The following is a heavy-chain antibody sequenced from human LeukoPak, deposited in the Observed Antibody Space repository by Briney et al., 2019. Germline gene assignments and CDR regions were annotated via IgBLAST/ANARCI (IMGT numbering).Heavy chain of an antibody. V-gene: IGHV3-21*01. CDR1: GFTFSSYS. J-gene: IGHJ4*02. CDR2: ISSSSSYI. D-gene: IGHD2-2*01. Sequence: GGSLRLSCAASGFTFSSYSMNWVRQAPGKGLEWVSSISSSSSYIYYADSVKGRFTISRDNAKNTLYLQMNRLRAEDTAVYYCARGLSGYAGSLGYWGQGTLVTVSA. CDR3: ARGLSGYAGSLGY.